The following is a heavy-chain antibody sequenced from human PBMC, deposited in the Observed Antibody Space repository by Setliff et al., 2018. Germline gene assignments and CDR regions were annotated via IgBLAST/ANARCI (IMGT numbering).Heavy chain of an antibody. Sequence: GESLRLSCAASGFTFSTHSMNWVRQAPGKGLEWVSSISRSSTYIYYADSMKGRFTISRDNAKNSLYLQMNSLRAEDTAVYYCASAGHSGSWFPFDAFHIWGQGTMVTVS. J-gene: IGHJ3*02. CDR3: ASAGHSGSWFPFDAFHI. CDR1: GFTFSTHS. V-gene: IGHV3-21*01. CDR2: ISRSSTYI. D-gene: IGHD6-13*01.